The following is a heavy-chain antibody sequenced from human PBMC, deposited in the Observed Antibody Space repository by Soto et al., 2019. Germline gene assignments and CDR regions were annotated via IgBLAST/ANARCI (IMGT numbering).Heavy chain of an antibody. V-gene: IGHV1-2*04. CDR2: INPNSGGT. D-gene: IGHD3-10*01. CDR1: GYTFTGYY. CDR3: ARDRVTMVRGVIGLHWFDP. Sequence: ASVKVSCKASGYTFTGYYMHWVRQAPGQGLEWMGWINPNSGGTNYAQKFQGWVTMTRDTSISTAYMELSRLRSDDTAVYYCARDRVTMVRGVIGLHWFDPWGQGTLVTVSS. J-gene: IGHJ5*02.